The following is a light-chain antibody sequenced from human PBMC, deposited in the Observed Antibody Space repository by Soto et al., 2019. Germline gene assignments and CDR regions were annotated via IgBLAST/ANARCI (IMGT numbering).Light chain of an antibody. Sequence: QSALTQPASVSGSPGQSITISCTGASSDIGGYNYVSWYQHHPGKAPKLLIYEVTNRPSGVSNRFSGSKSSKTASLTISGLQAEDEADYYCSSYTTSGSLFYVFGTGTKVTVL. CDR2: EVT. CDR3: SSYTTSGSLFYV. CDR1: SSDIGGYNY. V-gene: IGLV2-14*01. J-gene: IGLJ1*01.